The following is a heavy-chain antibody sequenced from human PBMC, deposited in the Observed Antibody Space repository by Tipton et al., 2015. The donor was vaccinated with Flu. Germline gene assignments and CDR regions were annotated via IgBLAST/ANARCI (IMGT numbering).Heavy chain of an antibody. CDR1: GLTVSSNY. Sequence: SLRLSCAASGLTVSSNYMSWVRQAPGKGLEWVSVIYSDGSTYYIDSVKGRFTISRDNSKNMLSLEMNSLRAEDTAVYYCARGQGANPWGQGTLVTVSS. CDR3: ARGQGANP. CDR2: IYSDGST. V-gene: IGHV3-53*01. J-gene: IGHJ5*02.